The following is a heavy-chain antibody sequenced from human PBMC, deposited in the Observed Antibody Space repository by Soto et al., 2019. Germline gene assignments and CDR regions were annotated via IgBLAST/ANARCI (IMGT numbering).Heavy chain of an antibody. CDR3: ARVGGAVAGTFDY. CDR1: GYTFTSYA. J-gene: IGHJ4*02. Sequence: QVQLVQSGAEVKKPGASVKVSCRASGYTFTSYAMHWVRQAPGQRLEWMGWINAGNGNTKYSQKFQGRVTITRDTSASTVYMELSSLRSEDTAVYYCARVGGAVAGTFDYWGQGTLVTVSS. D-gene: IGHD6-19*01. CDR2: INAGNGNT. V-gene: IGHV1-3*01.